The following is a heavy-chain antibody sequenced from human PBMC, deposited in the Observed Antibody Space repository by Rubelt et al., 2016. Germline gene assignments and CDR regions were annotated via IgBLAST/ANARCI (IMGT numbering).Heavy chain of an antibody. J-gene: IGHJ6*02. CDR1: GFTFMKYA. Sequence: EVQLLESGGGLAQPGGSLRLSCAASGFTFMKYAMTWVRQAPGKGLEWVSSISGSGGRPDYEKSVNKLVLQMNGLRADDTAVYYCAKTVGEYYYYYGMDVWGQGTTVTVSS. CDR2: ISGSGGRP. D-gene: IGHD3-10*01. V-gene: IGHV3-23*01. CDR3: AKTVGEYYYYYGMDV.